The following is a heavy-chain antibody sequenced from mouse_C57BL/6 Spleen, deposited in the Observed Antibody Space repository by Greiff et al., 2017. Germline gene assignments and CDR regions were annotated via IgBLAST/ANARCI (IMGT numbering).Heavy chain of an antibody. Sequence: QVQLQQPGAELVRPGSSVKLSCKASGYTFTSYWMHWVKQRPIQGLEWIGNIDPSDSETHYNQKFKDKATLTVDKSSSTAYMQLSSLTSEDSAVYYCARRSYYSNPDLDYWGQGTTLTVSS. CDR2: IDPSDSET. V-gene: IGHV1-52*01. J-gene: IGHJ2*01. CDR3: ARRSYYSNPDLDY. CDR1: GYTFTSYW. D-gene: IGHD2-5*01.